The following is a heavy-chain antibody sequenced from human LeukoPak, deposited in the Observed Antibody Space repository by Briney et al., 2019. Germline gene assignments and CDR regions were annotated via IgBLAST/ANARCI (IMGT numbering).Heavy chain of an antibody. V-gene: IGHV3-7*01. CDR2: IKEDGSEK. CDR1: GFTFSSYW. CDR3: ARDGLLWFGDSRTDF. J-gene: IGHJ4*02. Sequence: PGGSLRLPCAAAGFTFSSYWMSWVRQAPGKGLEWVANIKEDGSEKYYVDSVKGRFTISRDNAKNSLFLQMNSLRAEDTAVYYCARDGLLWFGDSRTDFWGRGTLVTVSS. D-gene: IGHD3-10*01.